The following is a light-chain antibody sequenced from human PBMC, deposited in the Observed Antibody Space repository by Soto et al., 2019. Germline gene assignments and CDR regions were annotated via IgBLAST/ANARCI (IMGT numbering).Light chain of an antibody. Sequence: IQLTQSPSSLSASVGDRVTITCRASQAISSHLAWYQQKPGKAPKLLVYVASTLQSGVPSRFSGSGSGTDFTLTISRVEPEDFAVFYCQHYGSSPLTFGGGTKVDIK. CDR1: QAISSH. CDR3: QHYGSSPLT. V-gene: IGKV1-9*01. J-gene: IGKJ4*01. CDR2: VAS.